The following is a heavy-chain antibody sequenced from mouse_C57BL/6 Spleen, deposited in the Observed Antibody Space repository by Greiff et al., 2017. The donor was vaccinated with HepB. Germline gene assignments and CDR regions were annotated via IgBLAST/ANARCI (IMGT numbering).Heavy chain of an antibody. D-gene: IGHD2-4*01. J-gene: IGHJ1*03. CDR1: GYAFSSSW. Sequence: VQLQQSGPELVKPGASVKISCKASGYAFSSSWMNWVKQRPGKGLEWIGRIYPGDGDTNYNGKFKGKATLTADKSSSTAYMQLSSLTSEDSAVYFWARFSDYDWYFDVWGTGTTVTVSS. V-gene: IGHV1-82*01. CDR2: IYPGDGDT. CDR3: ARFSDYDWYFDV.